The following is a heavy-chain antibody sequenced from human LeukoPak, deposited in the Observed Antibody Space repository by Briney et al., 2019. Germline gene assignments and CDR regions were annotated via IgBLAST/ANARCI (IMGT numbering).Heavy chain of an antibody. D-gene: IGHD6-13*01. CDR3: AKGRRIAAAGSGSRQNVHYYYMDV. CDR2: IRYDGSNK. Sequence: PGGSLRLSCAASGFTFSSYGMHWVRQAPGKGLEWVAFIRYDGSNKYYADSVKGRFTISRDNSKNTLYLQMNSLRAEDTAVYYCAKGRRIAAAGSGSRQNVHYYYMDVWGKGTTVTISS. J-gene: IGHJ6*03. CDR1: GFTFSSYG. V-gene: IGHV3-30*02.